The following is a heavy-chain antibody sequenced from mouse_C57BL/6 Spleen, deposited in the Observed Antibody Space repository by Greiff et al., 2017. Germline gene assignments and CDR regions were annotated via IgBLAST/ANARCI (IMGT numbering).Heavy chain of an antibody. CDR1: GYSITSGYY. J-gene: IGHJ3*01. Sequence: EVKLMESGPGLVKPSQSLSLTCSVTGYSITSGYYWNWIRQFPGNKLEWMGYISYDGSNNYNPSLKNRISITRDTSTNQFFLKLNSVTTEDTATYYCARGGISGSSWFAYWGQGTLVTVSA. D-gene: IGHD3-2*02. V-gene: IGHV3-6*01. CDR2: ISYDGSN. CDR3: ARGGISGSSWFAY.